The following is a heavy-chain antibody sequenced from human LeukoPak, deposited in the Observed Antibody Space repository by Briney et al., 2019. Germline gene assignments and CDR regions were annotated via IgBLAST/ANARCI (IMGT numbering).Heavy chain of an antibody. D-gene: IGHD3-16*02. Sequence: ASVKVSCKASGYTFSNYAMNWVRQAPGQGLEWMGWIHPSTGNPAYAQGFTGRFVFSLDTSVSTTYLQISSLKAEDTAVYFCARAFQSLGGLSLPDYWGQGTLVTVPS. J-gene: IGHJ4*02. V-gene: IGHV7-4-1*02. CDR2: IHPSTGNP. CDR3: ARAFQSLGGLSLPDY. CDR1: GYTFSNYA.